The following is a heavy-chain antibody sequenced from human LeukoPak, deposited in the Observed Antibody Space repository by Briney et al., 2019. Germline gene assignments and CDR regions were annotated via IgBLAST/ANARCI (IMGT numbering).Heavy chain of an antibody. CDR3: ARVRIGQQLDKYYYYAMDV. D-gene: IGHD6-13*01. CDR1: GYTFTDYY. J-gene: IGHJ6*02. Sequence: ASVKVSCKASGYTFTDYYMHWVRQAPGQGLEWRGWINPNSGGTNFAQKFQGRVTMTTDTSIGTAYMEVSRLRSDDTAVYYCARVRIGQQLDKYYYYAMDVWGQGTTVTVSS. CDR2: INPNSGGT. V-gene: IGHV1-2*02.